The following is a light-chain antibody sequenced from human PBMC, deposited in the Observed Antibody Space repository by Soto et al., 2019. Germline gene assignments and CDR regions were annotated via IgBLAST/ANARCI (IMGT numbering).Light chain of an antibody. J-gene: IGLJ3*02. Sequence: QSVLTQPPSVSGAPGQRVTISCTGSGSNLGAGYDVHWYQHLPETAPKLLMYRNSNRPSGGPDRFSGSKSGTSASLAITGLQAEDEADFYCQSYDSSLSAWVFGGGTKLTVL. CDR3: QSYDSSLSAWV. CDR2: RNS. V-gene: IGLV1-40*01. CDR1: GSNLGAGYD.